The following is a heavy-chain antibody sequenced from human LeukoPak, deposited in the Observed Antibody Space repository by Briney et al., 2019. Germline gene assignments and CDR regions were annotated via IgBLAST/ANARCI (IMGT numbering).Heavy chain of an antibody. V-gene: IGHV3-21*01. J-gene: IGHJ4*02. D-gene: IGHD3-22*01. CDR3: ARESDRSYDSSGYYSDY. Sequence: PGGSLRLSCAASGFTFSIYWMSWVRQAPGKGLEWVSSISSSSSYIYYADSVKGRFTISRDNAKNSLYLQMNSLRAEDTAVYYCARESDRSYDSSGYYSDYWGQGTLVTVSS. CDR2: ISSSSSYI. CDR1: GFTFSIYW.